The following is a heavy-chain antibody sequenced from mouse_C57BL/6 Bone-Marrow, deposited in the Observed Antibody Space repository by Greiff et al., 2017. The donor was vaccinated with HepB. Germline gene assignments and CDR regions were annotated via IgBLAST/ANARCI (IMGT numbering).Heavy chain of an antibody. J-gene: IGHJ2*01. CDR1: GYSFTGYY. CDR2: IYPYNGVS. CDR3: ARDGVYGSSYLDY. V-gene: IGHV1-31*01. Sequence: VQLKESGPELVKPGASVKISCKASGYSFTGYYMHWVKQSHGNILDWIGYIYPYNGVSSYNQKFKGKATLTVDKSSSTAYMELRSLTSEDSAVYYCARDGVYGSSYLDYWGQGTTLTVSS. D-gene: IGHD1-1*01.